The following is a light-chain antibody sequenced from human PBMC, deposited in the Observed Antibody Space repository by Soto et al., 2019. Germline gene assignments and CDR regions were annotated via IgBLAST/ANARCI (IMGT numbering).Light chain of an antibody. CDR1: QSVSSY. CDR3: QQRSSWLT. J-gene: IGKJ4*01. Sequence: IVLTQSPATLSLSPGERATLSCRASQSVSSYLAWYQQKPGQAPRLLIYDAWKRATGVPARFSGSGSGTDFTLTIGSLEPEDFAVYYCQQRSSWLTFGGGTKVE. V-gene: IGKV3-11*01. CDR2: DAW.